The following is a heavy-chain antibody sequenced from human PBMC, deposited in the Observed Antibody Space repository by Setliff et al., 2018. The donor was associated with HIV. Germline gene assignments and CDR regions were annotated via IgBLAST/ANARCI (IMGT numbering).Heavy chain of an antibody. J-gene: IGHJ4*02. CDR3: ARKLERRRDPLTD. Sequence: SVKVSCKASGGTFSSYVISWVRQAPGQGLEWMGGIIPIFGTANYAQKFQGRVTITTDESTSTVYMELSSLRSEDTAVYYCARKLERRRDPLTDWGQGTLVTVSS. CDR1: GGTFSSYV. CDR2: IIPIFGTA. V-gene: IGHV1-69*05. D-gene: IGHD1-1*01.